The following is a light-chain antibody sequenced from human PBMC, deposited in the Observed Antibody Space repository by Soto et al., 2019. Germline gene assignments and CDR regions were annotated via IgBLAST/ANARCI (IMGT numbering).Light chain of an antibody. CDR1: QSVSSSY. Sequence: EIVLTQSPGTLSLSPGERATLSCRASQSVSSSYLAWYQQKPGQAPRLLIYGASSRATGIPDRFSGSGSGTDFTLTISRLEPEDFAVYYCQQYRSSSRNTFGQGTKLEIK. V-gene: IGKV3-20*01. CDR2: GAS. J-gene: IGKJ2*01. CDR3: QQYRSSSRNT.